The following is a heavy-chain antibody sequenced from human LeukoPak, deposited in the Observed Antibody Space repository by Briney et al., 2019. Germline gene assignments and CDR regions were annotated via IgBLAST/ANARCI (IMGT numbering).Heavy chain of an antibody. CDR1: GGSFSGYY. J-gene: IGHJ4*02. Sequence: SETLSLTCAVYGGSFSGYYWSWIRQPPGKGLEWIGEINHSGSTNYNPSLKSRVTISVDTSKNQFSLKLSSVTAADTAVYYCARGRVRITMVRGVNPYFDYWGQGTLVTVSS. CDR3: ARGRVRITMVRGVNPYFDY. CDR2: INHSGST. D-gene: IGHD3-10*01. V-gene: IGHV4-34*01.